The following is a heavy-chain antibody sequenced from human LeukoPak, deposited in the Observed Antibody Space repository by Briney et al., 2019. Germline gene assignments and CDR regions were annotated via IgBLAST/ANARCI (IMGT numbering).Heavy chain of an antibody. V-gene: IGHV3-7*01. CDR1: GFIFSNYW. Sequence: GGSLRLSCAASGFIFSNYWMTWVRQAPGKGLDWVANIKQDGSERKYVDSVKGRFIISRDDAKKSLFLQLNSLRAEDTAVYYCARDVSGEYDSASRIHLDSWGQGTLVSVSS. CDR3: ARDVSGEYDSASRIHLDS. CDR2: IKQDGSER. D-gene: IGHD6-25*01. J-gene: IGHJ4*02.